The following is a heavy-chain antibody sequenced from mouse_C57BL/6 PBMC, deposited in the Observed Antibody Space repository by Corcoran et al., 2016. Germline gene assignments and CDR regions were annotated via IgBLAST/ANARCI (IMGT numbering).Heavy chain of an antibody. V-gene: IGHV1-26*01. Sequence: EVQLQQSGPELVKPGASVKISCQASGYTFTDYYMNWVKQSHGKSLEWIGDINPNNGGTSYNQKFKGKATLTVDKSSSTAYMELHSLTSEDSAVYYCARSDCFDYWGQGTTLTVSS. CDR2: INPNNGGT. J-gene: IGHJ2*01. CDR3: ARSDCFDY. CDR1: GYTFTDYY.